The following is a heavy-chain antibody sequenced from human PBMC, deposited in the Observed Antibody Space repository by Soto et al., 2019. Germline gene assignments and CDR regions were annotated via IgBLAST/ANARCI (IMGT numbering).Heavy chain of an antibody. D-gene: IGHD6-19*01. V-gene: IGHV3-66*01. CDR1: GFTVSSNY. CDR3: ARGMSSGWYRGYFQH. J-gene: IGHJ1*01. Sequence: EVQLVESGGGLVQPGGSLRLSCAASGFTVSSNYMSWVRQAPGKGLEWVSVIYSGGSTYYADSVKGRFTISRDNSKNTLYLQMNSLRAEDTAVYYCARGMSSGWYRGYFQHWGQGTLVTVSS. CDR2: IYSGGST.